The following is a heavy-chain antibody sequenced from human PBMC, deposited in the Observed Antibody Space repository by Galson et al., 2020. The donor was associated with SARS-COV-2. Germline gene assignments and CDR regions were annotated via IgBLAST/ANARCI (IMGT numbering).Heavy chain of an antibody. V-gene: IGHV3-23*01. J-gene: IGHJ4*02. D-gene: IGHD1-26*01. CDR1: GFIFSDYY. CDR2: ISSSGAS. CDR3: VKDHSGSHYRHDY. Sequence: GESLKISCAASGFIFSDYYMSWVRQPPGKGLEWVSCISSSGASYYSDSVKGRFTISRDISKNTLYLQMNTLRVEDTAIYYCVKDHSGSHYRHDYWGQGTLVTVSS.